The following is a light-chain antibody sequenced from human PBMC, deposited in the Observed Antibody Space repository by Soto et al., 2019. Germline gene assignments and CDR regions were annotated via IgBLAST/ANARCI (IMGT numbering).Light chain of an antibody. CDR2: AAS. Sequence: DIQMTHSPSSLSSSVGYRVTITCRASRSISSYLNWYQQKPGKAPKLLIYAASSLQSGVPSRFSGSGSGTAFTLTISSLQPEDFATYYCQKSYSTPQKFGQGTKVDIK. CDR1: RSISSY. CDR3: QKSYSTPQK. J-gene: IGKJ1*01. V-gene: IGKV1-39*01.